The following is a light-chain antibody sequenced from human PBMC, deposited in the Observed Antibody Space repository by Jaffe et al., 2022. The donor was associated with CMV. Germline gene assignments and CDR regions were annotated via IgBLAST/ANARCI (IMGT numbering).Light chain of an antibody. J-gene: IGLJ2*01. CDR1: ALAKQD. Sequence: SYGLTQPPSVSVSPGQTARIACSGDALAKQDAYWYQQKPGQAPVVVIYKDIERPSGIPERFSGSSSGTVVTLTISGVQAEDEADYYCQSADSSRTYPEGLFGGGTKLTVL. CDR3: QSADSSRTYPEGL. V-gene: IGLV3-25*03. CDR2: KDI.